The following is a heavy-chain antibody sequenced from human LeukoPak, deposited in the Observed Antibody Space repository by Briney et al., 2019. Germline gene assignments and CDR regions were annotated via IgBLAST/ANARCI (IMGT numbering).Heavy chain of an antibody. Sequence: GASVKVSCKASGGTFSSYAISWVRQAPGQGLEWMGWINPNSGGTNYAQKFQGRVTMTRDTSISTAYMELSRLRSDDTAVYYCASWKYSSPLQDWGQGTLVTVSS. CDR1: GGTFSSYA. CDR3: ASWKYSSPLQD. CDR2: INPNSGGT. J-gene: IGHJ1*01. D-gene: IGHD6-6*01. V-gene: IGHV1-2*02.